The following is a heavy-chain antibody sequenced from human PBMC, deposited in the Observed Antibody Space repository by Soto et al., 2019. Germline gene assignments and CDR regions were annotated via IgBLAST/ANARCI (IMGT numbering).Heavy chain of an antibody. CDR3: VRGGWASTPSDY. D-gene: IGHD1-26*01. CDR1: GFSCKTYG. V-gene: IGHV3-33*01. J-gene: IGHJ4*02. CDR2: ISFDGSDK. Sequence: LLESGGGVVQPGRSLRLSCSASGFSCKTYGMHWVRQAPGKGLEWVAFISFDGSDKFYGDSVKGRFSISRDNSNDTLHLQMDSLRADDTGFYYCVRGGWASTPSDYWGQGALVTVSA.